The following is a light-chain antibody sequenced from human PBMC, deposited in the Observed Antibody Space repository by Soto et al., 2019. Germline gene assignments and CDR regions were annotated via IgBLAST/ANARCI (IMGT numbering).Light chain of an antibody. CDR1: QSINSY. J-gene: IGKJ5*01. V-gene: IGKV1-39*01. Sequence: IQMTQSPSSLSASVGDRVTISCRASQSINSYLNWYQQEPGKAPKFLIYAASSLQSGVPSRFSGSGSGTDFTLIISSLQPEDFATYYCQQSYSTPITFGQGTRLEI. CDR2: AAS. CDR3: QQSYSTPIT.